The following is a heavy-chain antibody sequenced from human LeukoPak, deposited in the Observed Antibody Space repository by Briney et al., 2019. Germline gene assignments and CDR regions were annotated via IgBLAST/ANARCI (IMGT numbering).Heavy chain of an antibody. Sequence: ASVKVSCKASGYTFTSYDINWVRQATGQGLEWMGWMNPNSGGTNYAQKFQGRVTMTRDTSISTAYMELSSLRSEDTAVYYCARVRSIQLDAFDIWGQGTMVTVSS. CDR3: ARVRSIQLDAFDI. J-gene: IGHJ3*02. V-gene: IGHV1-2*02. CDR2: MNPNSGGT. CDR1: GYTFTSYD. D-gene: IGHD2-2*01.